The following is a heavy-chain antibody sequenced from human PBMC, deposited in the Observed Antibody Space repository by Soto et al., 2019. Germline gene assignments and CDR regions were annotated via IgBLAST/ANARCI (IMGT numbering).Heavy chain of an antibody. J-gene: IGHJ4*02. CDR2: IYYGGST. CDR1: GDSISTDY. Sequence: SETLSLTCTVSGDSISTDYWSWIRQSPGKGLEWIGFIYYGGSTNYNPSLKSRFTISVDTLKNQFSLKLSSVTAADTAVYYCAKNWNWGSLVHWGQGTLVTVSS. V-gene: IGHV4-59*08. CDR3: AKNWNWGSLVH. D-gene: IGHD7-27*01.